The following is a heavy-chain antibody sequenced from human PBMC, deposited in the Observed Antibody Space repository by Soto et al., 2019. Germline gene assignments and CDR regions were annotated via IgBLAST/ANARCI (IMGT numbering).Heavy chain of an antibody. Sequence: ASVKVSCKASGYTFSSYDINWVRQATGQGLEWMGWLNPNSGDTDYAQKFQGRVTLTRDTSISTAYIELSSLKSDDTAVYYCARSPTYSSGWSTFQHWGQGTLVTVSS. CDR1: GYTFSSYD. CDR2: LNPNSGDT. D-gene: IGHD6-19*01. CDR3: ARSPTYSSGWSTFQH. V-gene: IGHV1-8*01. J-gene: IGHJ1*01.